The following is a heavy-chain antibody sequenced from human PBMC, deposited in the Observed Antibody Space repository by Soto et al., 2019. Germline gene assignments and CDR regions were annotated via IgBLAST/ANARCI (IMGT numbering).Heavy chain of an antibody. CDR2: ISGSGGST. D-gene: IGHD3-3*01. CDR3: AKAGTIFGVVITKYYFEY. CDR1: GFTFSSYA. Sequence: GWSLRLSCAASGFTFSSYAMSLVRQAPGKGLEWVSAISGSGGSTYYADSVKGRFTISRDNSKNTLYLQMKSLRAEDTAVYYCAKAGTIFGVVITKYYFEYWGKGTLVTVS. V-gene: IGHV3-23*01. J-gene: IGHJ4*02.